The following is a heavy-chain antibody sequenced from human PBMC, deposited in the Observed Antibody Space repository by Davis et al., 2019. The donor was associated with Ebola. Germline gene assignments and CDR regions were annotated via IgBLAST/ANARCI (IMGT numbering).Heavy chain of an antibody. D-gene: IGHD3-3*02. CDR3: ARDVLGGLNWFDP. V-gene: IGHV3-7*03. Sequence: PGGSLRLSCAASGFTFSSYAMSWVRQAPGKGLEWVANIKQDGSEKYYVDSVKGRFTISRDNAKNSLYLQMNSLRAEDTAVYYCARDVLGGLNWFDPWGQGTLVTVSS. CDR2: IKQDGSEK. J-gene: IGHJ5*02. CDR1: GFTFSSYA.